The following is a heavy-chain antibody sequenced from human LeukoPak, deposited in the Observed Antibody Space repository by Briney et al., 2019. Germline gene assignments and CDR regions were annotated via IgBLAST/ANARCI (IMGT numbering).Heavy chain of an antibody. V-gene: IGHV3-23*01. CDR3: AKGYSSSSGLGAFDI. Sequence: VGSLRLSCAASGFTFSSYAMSWVRQAPGKGLEWVSAISGSGGSTYYADSVKGRFTISRDNSKNTLYLQMNSLRAEDTAVYYCAKGYSSSSGLGAFDIWGQGTMVTVSS. CDR1: GFTFSSYA. J-gene: IGHJ3*02. CDR2: ISGSGGST. D-gene: IGHD6-6*01.